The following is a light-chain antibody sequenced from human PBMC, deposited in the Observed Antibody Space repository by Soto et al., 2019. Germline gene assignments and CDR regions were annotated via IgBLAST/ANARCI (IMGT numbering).Light chain of an antibody. CDR2: DAS. J-gene: IGKJ4*01. CDR1: QDISNY. CDR3: HQYDNLPPLT. Sequence: DIQMTQSPSSLSASVGDRVTITCQASQDISNYLNWYQQKPGKAPKLLIYDASNLETGVPSRFSGSVYGTDFTFTISSLQPEDIAAYYCHQYDNLPPLTFGGGTKVEIK. V-gene: IGKV1-33*01.